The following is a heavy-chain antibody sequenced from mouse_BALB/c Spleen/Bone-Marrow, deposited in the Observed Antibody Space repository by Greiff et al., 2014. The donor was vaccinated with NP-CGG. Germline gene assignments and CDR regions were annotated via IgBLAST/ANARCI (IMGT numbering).Heavy chain of an antibody. Sequence: VQLKESGGGLVQPGGSLKLSCAASGFDFSRYLMSWVRQAPGKGLEWIGEINPESRTINYSPSLKDKFIISRDNAKNTLYLRLNKVRSEDTALYYCARLDYYGYLIYWGQGTTLTVSS. CDR3: ARLDYYGYLIY. J-gene: IGHJ2*01. CDR1: GFDFSRYL. D-gene: IGHD1-2*01. CDR2: INPESRTI. V-gene: IGHV4-1*02.